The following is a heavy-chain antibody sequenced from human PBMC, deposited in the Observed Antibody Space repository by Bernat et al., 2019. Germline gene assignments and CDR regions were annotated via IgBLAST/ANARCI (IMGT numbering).Heavy chain of an antibody. Sequence: QVQLVESGGGVVQPGRSLRLSCAASGFTFSSYAMQWVCQAPGQGLEWVAVISYAGSNKYYADSVKGRFTISRDNSKNTLYLQMNSLRAEDTAVYYCARGLWIFGVVEPTTYSRGAFDIWGQGTMVTVSS. CDR2: ISYAGSNK. CDR3: ARGLWIFGVVEPTTYSRGAFDI. J-gene: IGHJ3*02. V-gene: IGHV3-30-3*01. D-gene: IGHD3-3*01. CDR1: GFTFSSYA.